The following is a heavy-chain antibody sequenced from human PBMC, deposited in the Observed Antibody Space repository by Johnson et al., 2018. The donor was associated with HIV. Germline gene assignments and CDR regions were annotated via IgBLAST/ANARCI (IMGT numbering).Heavy chain of an antibody. J-gene: IGHJ3*02. Sequence: VQLVESGGGLVQPGGSLRLSCAASGFTFSSYWMSWVRQAPGKGLEWVAVISYDGSNKYYADSVKGRFTISRDNSKNTLYLQMNSLRAEDTAVYYCARVSSSSSFEAFDIWGQGTMVTVSS. CDR2: ISYDGSNK. V-gene: IGHV3-30*14. CDR3: ARVSSSSSFEAFDI. CDR1: GFTFSSYW. D-gene: IGHD6-6*01.